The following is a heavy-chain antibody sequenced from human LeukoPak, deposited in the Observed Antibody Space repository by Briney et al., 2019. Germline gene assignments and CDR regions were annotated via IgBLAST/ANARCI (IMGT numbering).Heavy chain of an antibody. V-gene: IGHV3-48*03. CDR1: GFTFSSYE. J-gene: IGHJ6*03. CDR2: ISSSGSTI. CDR3: ARGLYDYYYYMDV. Sequence: GGSLGLSCAASGFTFSSYEMNWVRQAPGKGLEWVSYISSSGSTIYYADSVKGRFTISRDNAKNSLYLQMNSLRAEDTAVYYCARGLYDYYYYMDVWGKGTTVTISS. D-gene: IGHD3-16*02.